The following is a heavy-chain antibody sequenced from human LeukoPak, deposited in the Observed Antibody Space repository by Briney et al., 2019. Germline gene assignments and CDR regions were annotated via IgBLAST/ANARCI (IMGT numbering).Heavy chain of an antibody. CDR3: ARRSSWFSLNY. Sequence: ASVKVSCKASGYTFTGYYMHWVRQAPGQGLEWMGWINPNSGGTNYAQKFQGRVTMTRDTSTSTVYLELSSLRSDDTAVYFCARRSSWFSLNYWGQGTLVTVSS. CDR1: GYTFTGYY. D-gene: IGHD6-13*01. J-gene: IGHJ4*02. CDR2: INPNSGGT. V-gene: IGHV1-2*02.